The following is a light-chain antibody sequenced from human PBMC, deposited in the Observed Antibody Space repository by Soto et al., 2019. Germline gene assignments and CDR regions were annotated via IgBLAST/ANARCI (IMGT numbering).Light chain of an antibody. Sequence: EIVLTQSPGTLSLSPGERATLSCRASQSVSSSYLAWYQQKPGQAPKLLISGASSRATGIPDRFSGGESGTDFTLTISRLEPEDFAVYYCQQYGTSPPVTFGGGTKVEIK. CDR1: QSVSSSY. J-gene: IGKJ4*01. CDR2: GAS. CDR3: QQYGTSPPVT. V-gene: IGKV3-20*01.